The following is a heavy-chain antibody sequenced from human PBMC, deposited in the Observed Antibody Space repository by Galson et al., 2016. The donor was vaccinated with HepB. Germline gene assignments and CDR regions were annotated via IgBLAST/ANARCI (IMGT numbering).Heavy chain of an antibody. Sequence: SETLSLTCTVSGDSISGYFWSWIRQPPGKGLEWVAYIHYSGITNYNPSLLSRVTISLDTPKSQFSLKVTSVTAADTAVYYCARSYGGYAFDIWGQGTMVTVSS. CDR1: GDSISGYF. CDR2: IHYSGIT. CDR3: ARSYGGYAFDI. J-gene: IGHJ3*02. V-gene: IGHV4-59*01. D-gene: IGHD4-23*01.